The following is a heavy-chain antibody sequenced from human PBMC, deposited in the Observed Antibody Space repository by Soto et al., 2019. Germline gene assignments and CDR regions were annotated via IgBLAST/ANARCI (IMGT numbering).Heavy chain of an antibody. V-gene: IGHV4-4*02. CDR2: IYHSGST. D-gene: IGHD3-10*01. Sequence: QVQLQESGPGLVKPSGTLSLTCAVSGGSISSSNWWSWVRQPPGKGLEWIGEIYHSGSTNYNPSLKSRFTTSVDKSKNQFSLKLSSVTAADTAVYDCARSYMVRGVANWFDPWGQGTLVTVSS. J-gene: IGHJ5*02. CDR3: ARSYMVRGVANWFDP. CDR1: GGSISSSNW.